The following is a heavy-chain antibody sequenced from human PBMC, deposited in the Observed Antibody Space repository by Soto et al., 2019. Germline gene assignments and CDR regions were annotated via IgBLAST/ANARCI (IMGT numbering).Heavy chain of an antibody. Sequence: VQLVESGGGLVKPGGSLRLSCAASGFTFNNAWMNWVRQAPGKGLDWVARIKSATNGGTIDYAATVKGRFTISRDDSKDTLYLQMNSLRTEDSATYYCTVDDTFDYWGQGTLVNVSS. CDR1: GFTFNNAW. CDR2: IKSATNGGTI. J-gene: IGHJ4*02. V-gene: IGHV3-15*01. CDR3: TVDDTFDY.